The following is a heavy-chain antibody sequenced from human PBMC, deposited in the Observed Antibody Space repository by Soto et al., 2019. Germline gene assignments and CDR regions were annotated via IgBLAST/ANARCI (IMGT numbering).Heavy chain of an antibody. V-gene: IGHV3-74*01. Sequence: GGALRLSCAASGFTFSYYWMHWVRQAPGKGVVWVSRIHSDGSSTTYADFVKGRFIISRDNARNTVDLQMNSVRVEDTAVYYCARGDRGAFDLWGQGTVVTVSS. D-gene: IGHD1-26*01. CDR3: ARGDRGAFDL. CDR1: GFTFSYYW. CDR2: IHSDGSST. J-gene: IGHJ3*01.